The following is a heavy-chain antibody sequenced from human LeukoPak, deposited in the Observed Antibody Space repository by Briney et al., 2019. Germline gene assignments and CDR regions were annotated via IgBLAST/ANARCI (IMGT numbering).Heavy chain of an antibody. D-gene: IGHD1-26*01. J-gene: IGHJ1*01. CDR1: GYTFTRCY. Sequence: ASVKVSCKASGYTFTRCYMHWVRQAPGQGLEWMGIIDPSGGSTGYAPKFQGRVIMTRDTSTSTVYMDLSSLRSEDTAVYYCARDSSGSYDHWGQGTLVTVYS. CDR2: IDPSGGST. CDR3: ARDSSGSYDH. V-gene: IGHV1-46*01.